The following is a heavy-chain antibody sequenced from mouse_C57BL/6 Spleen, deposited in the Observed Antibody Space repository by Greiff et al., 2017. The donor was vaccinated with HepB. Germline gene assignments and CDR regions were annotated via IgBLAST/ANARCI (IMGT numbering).Heavy chain of an antibody. CDR1: GYAFSSSW. CDR3: ARGLLRSYYAMDY. CDR2: IYPGDGDT. V-gene: IGHV1-82*01. D-gene: IGHD1-1*01. Sequence: QVQLQQPGPELVKPGASVKISCKASGYAFSSSWMNWVKQRPGKGLEWIGRIYPGDGDTNYNGKFKGKATLTADKSSSTAYMQLSSLTSEDSAVYCCARGLLRSYYAMDYWGQGTSVTVSS. J-gene: IGHJ4*01.